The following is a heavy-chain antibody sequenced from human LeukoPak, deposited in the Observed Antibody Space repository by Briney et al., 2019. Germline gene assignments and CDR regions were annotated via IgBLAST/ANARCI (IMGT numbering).Heavy chain of an antibody. CDR2: INPSGGST. V-gene: IGHV1-46*01. D-gene: IGHD3-22*01. CDR3: ARGDSRLWGYYDGMDV. Sequence: ASVKVSCKASGYTFTSYYMHWVRQAPGQGLEWMGIINPSGGSTSYTQKFQGKVTMTRDTSTSTVYMELSSLRSEDTAVYYCARGDSRLWGYYDGMDVWGQGTTVTVSS. CDR1: GYTFTSYY. J-gene: IGHJ6*02.